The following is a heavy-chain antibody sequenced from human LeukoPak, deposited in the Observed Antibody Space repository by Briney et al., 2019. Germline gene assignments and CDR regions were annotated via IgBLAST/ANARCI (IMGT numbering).Heavy chain of an antibody. D-gene: IGHD3/OR15-3a*01. CDR3: ARARTGYDAFDI. V-gene: IGHV1-8*01. Sequence: GASVKVSCKASGYTFTSYDINWVRQATGQGLEWMGWMNPNSGNTGYAQKFQGRVTMTRNTSISTAYMELSSLRSEDTAVYYCARARTGYDAFDIWGQGTTVTVSS. J-gene: IGHJ3*02. CDR1: GYTFTSYD. CDR2: MNPNSGNT.